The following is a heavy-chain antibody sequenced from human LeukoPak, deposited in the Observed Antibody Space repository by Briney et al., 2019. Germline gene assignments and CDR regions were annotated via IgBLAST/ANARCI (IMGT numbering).Heavy chain of an antibody. V-gene: IGHV4-38-2*02. CDR3: ARESPPADY. Sequence: SETLSLTCSVSGYSIKSDYFWAWIRQPPGKGPEWIGSIHHGGTTYYNPSLKNRVTISVDTSKNQFSLKLSAMTAADTAVFYCARESPPADYWGQGTLVTVSS. J-gene: IGHJ4*02. CDR2: IHHGGTT. CDR1: GYSIKSDYF.